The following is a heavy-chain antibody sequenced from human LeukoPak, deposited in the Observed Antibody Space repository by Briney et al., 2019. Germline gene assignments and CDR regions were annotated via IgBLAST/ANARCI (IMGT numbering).Heavy chain of an antibody. CDR3: AREGDSLFDY. CDR1: GGSIGSYY. CDR2: IYYSGST. D-gene: IGHD1-26*01. V-gene: IGHV4-59*01. J-gene: IGHJ4*02. Sequence: SETLSLTCTVSGGSIGSYYWSWIRQPPGKGLEWIGYIYYSGSTNYNPSLKSRVTISVDTSKNQFSLKLSSETAADTAVYYCAREGDSLFDYWGQGTLVTVSS.